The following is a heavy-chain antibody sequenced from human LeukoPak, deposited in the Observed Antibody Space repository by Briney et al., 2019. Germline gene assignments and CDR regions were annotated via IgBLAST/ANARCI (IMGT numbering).Heavy chain of an antibody. Sequence: SVKVSCKASGGTFSSYAISWVRQAPGQGLEWMGGIIPIFGTANYAQKFQGRVTITTDESTSTAYMELSSLRSEDTAVYYCATQLTHCSSTSCYHLDAFDIWGQGTMVTVSS. J-gene: IGHJ3*02. CDR1: GGTFSSYA. V-gene: IGHV1-69*05. D-gene: IGHD2-2*01. CDR3: ATQLTHCSSTSCYHLDAFDI. CDR2: IIPIFGTA.